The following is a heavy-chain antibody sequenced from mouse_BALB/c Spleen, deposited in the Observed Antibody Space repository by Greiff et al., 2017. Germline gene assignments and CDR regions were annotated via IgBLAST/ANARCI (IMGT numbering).Heavy chain of an antibody. CDR2: IYPGNVNT. J-gene: IGHJ4*01. V-gene: IGHV1S56*01. D-gene: IGHD2-1*01. Sequence: QVQLQQSGPELVKPGASVRISCKASGYTFTSYYIHWVKQRPGQGLEWIGWIYPGNVNTKYNEKFKGKATLTADKSSSTAYMQLSSLTSEDSAVYYCARYGKDAMDYWGQGTSVTVSS. CDR3: ARYGKDAMDY. CDR1: GYTFTSYY.